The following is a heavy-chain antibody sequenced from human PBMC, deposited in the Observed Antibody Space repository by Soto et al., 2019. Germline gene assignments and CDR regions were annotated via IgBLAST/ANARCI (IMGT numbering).Heavy chain of an antibody. J-gene: IGHJ4*02. Sequence: SETLSLTCTVSGGSIISSSYYWVWIRQPPGKGLEWIGSIYYSGSTYYNPSLKSRVTISVDTSKNQFSLKLSSVTAADTAVYYCARVEGIAAAGNIDFDYWGQGTLVTVSS. V-gene: IGHV4-39*01. CDR2: IYYSGST. CDR3: ARVEGIAAAGNIDFDY. CDR1: GGSIISSSYY. D-gene: IGHD6-13*01.